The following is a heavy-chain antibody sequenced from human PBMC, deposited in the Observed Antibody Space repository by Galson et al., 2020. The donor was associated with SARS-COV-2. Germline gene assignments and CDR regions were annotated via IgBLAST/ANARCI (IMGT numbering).Heavy chain of an antibody. CDR3: ALEGGYCSSTSCSDY. D-gene: IGHD2-2*01. Sequence: GGSLRLSCAASGFTFSDYYMSWIRQAPGKGLEWVSYISSSSSYTNYADSVKGRFTISRDNAKNSLYLQMNSLRAEGTAVYYCALEGGYCSSTSCSDYWGQGTLVTVSS. CDR2: ISSSSSYT. CDR1: GFTFSDYY. V-gene: IGHV3-11*05. J-gene: IGHJ4*02.